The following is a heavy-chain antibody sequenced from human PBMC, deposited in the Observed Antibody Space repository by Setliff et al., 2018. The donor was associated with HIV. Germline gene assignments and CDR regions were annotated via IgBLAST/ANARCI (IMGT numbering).Heavy chain of an antibody. CDR1: GYFINIGHY. Sequence: SETLSLTCRVSGYFINIGHYCGWLRQSPGKGQEWIGTIYHSGGTYYNPSLKSRVTISVDTSNNQFSLRMNSVTAADTAVYYCATDTSISWFYHWGQGTLVTVSS. V-gene: IGHV4-38-2*02. J-gene: IGHJ5*01. D-gene: IGHD1-1*01. CDR2: IYHSGGT. CDR3: ATDTSISWFYH.